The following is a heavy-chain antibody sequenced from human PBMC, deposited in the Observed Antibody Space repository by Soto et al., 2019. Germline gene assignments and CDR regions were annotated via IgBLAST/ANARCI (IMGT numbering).Heavy chain of an antibody. V-gene: IGHV6-1*01. CDR3: ARDLNSSGWYGFDY. J-gene: IGHJ4*02. D-gene: IGHD6-19*01. Sequence: PSPTLSLTCAISGDSVSSNSAAWNWIRQSPSRGLEWLGRTYYRSKWYNDYAVSVKSRITINPDTSKNQFSLQLSSVTPEDTAVYYCARDLNSSGWYGFDYWGQGTLVTVSS. CDR1: GDSVSSNSAA. CDR2: TYYRSKWYN.